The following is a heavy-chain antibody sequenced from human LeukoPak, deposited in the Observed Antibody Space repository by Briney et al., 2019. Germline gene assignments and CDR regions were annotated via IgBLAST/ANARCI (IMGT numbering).Heavy chain of an antibody. Sequence: SETLSLTCRVSGGPITNYYWSWMRQFPGKGLEWIAYIHGSGRTNYSPSLKSRVSVSVDTSKNQFSLWVNSMTGADTAVYYCARHVRSGDGNYRIFDYWGQGTLVTVSS. CDR1: GGPITNYY. CDR2: IHGSGRT. V-gene: IGHV4-59*08. CDR3: ARHVRSGDGNYRIFDY. D-gene: IGHD2-15*01. J-gene: IGHJ4*02.